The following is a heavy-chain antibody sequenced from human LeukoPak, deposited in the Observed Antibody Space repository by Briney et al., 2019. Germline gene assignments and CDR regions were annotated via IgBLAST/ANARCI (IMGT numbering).Heavy chain of an antibody. J-gene: IGHJ4*02. D-gene: IGHD5-18*01. CDR1: GGSISSSSYY. Sequence: PSETLSLTCTVSGGSISSSSYYWGWIRQPPGKGLEWIGYIYYSGSSNYNPSLKSRVTISVDTSKNQFSLKLNSVTAADTAVYYCASTGRGYIDGRLSYYFEYWGRGTLVTVSS. CDR2: IYYSGSS. V-gene: IGHV4-39*07. CDR3: ASTGRGYIDGRLSYYFEY.